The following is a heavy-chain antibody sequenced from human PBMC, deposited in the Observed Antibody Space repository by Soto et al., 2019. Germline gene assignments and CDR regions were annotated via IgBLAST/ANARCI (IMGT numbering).Heavy chain of an antibody. J-gene: IGHJ5*02. CDR1: GYTFTSYG. Sequence: AALKVSCKASGYTFTSYGISWLRQAPGQGLEWMGWSSAYNGNTNYAQKLQGRVTMTTDTSTSTAYMELRSLRSDDTAVYSCARCDSYGYYWFDPWGQGTLVTVSP. CDR3: ARCDSYGYYWFDP. V-gene: IGHV1-18*01. CDR2: SSAYNGNT. D-gene: IGHD5-18*01.